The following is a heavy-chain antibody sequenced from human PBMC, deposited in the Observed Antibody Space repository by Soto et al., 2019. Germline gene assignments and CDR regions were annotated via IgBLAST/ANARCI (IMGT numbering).Heavy chain of an antibody. D-gene: IGHD2-21*02. CDR1: GFTFSSYA. CDR3: AKTPGDDYYFDY. Sequence: EVQLLESGGGLVQPGGSLRLSCAASGFTFSSYAMSWVRQAPGKGLEWVSAISGSGGSTYYADSVKGRFTISRDNSKNTLYLPMNSLRAEDTAVYYCAKTPGDDYYFDYWGHGTLVTVSS. J-gene: IGHJ4*01. V-gene: IGHV3-23*01. CDR2: ISGSGGST.